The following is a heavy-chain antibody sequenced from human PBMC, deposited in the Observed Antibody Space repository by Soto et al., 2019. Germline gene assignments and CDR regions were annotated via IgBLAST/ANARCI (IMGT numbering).Heavy chain of an antibody. Sequence: GSLRLSCVASGFTFSSYWMSWVRQAPGGGLEWVANIKQDGTEIHYVESVKGRFTIFRDNAKKSLYLQMNSLRAEDTAVYFCASYSGSYFPVGHDRWGQGTLVTVPQ. CDR2: IKQDGTEI. CDR3: ASYSGSYFPVGHDR. CDR1: GFTFSSYW. D-gene: IGHD1-26*01. V-gene: IGHV3-7*01. J-gene: IGHJ5*02.